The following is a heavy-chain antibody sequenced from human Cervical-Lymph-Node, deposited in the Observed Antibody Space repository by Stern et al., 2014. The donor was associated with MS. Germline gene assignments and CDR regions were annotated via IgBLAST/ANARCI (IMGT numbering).Heavy chain of an antibody. V-gene: IGHV4-39*01. Sequence: QVQLQESGPGLVRPSETLSLICSVSGVSISSDAYYWGWVRQSPGQGLEWIGIISHRGTPFYNLSLKSRLPIPEDTSKNDFSLNLRSVPAADTALYFCARHDRIALGTAIGNWGQGTLVTVS. J-gene: IGHJ4*02. CDR3: ARHDRIALGTAIGN. CDR1: GVSISSDAYY. CDR2: ISHRGTP. D-gene: IGHD2-21*02.